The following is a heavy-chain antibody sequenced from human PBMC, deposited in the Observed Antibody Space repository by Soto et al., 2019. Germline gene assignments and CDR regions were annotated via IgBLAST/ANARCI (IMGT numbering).Heavy chain of an antibody. CDR3: ARGGMSYWNSFDY. V-gene: IGHV3-7*01. D-gene: IGHD1-1*01. J-gene: IGHJ4*02. CDR1: VLTFSRYW. CDR2: IKDDGREI. Sequence: PGGSLRLSCTASVLTFSRYWMNWVRQAPGKGLEWVANIKDDGREIYYVDSVKGRFTISRDNAKTSLFLQMNSLRAEDTAVYYCARGGMSYWNSFDYWGPGILVTAPQ.